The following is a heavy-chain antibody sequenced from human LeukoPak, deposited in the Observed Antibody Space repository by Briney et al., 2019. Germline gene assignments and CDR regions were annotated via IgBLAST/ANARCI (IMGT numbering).Heavy chain of an antibody. CDR1: GGSISSYY. V-gene: IGHV4-4*07. CDR2: IYTSGST. J-gene: IGHJ6*03. Sequence: SEPLSLTCTVSGGSISSYYWSWIRQPAGKGLEWIGRIYTSGSTNYNPSLKSRVTMSVDTSKNQFSLKLSSVTAADTAVYYCAREPGAARYYYYYMDVWGKGTTVTVSS. CDR3: AREPGAARYYYYYMDV. D-gene: IGHD6-6*01.